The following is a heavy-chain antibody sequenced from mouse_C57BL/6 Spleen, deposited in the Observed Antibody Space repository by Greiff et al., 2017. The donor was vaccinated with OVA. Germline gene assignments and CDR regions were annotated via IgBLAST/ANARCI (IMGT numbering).Heavy chain of an antibody. CDR2: ISYSGST. J-gene: IGHJ3*01. CDR1: GYSITSGYD. Sequence: EVKLQESGPGMVKPSQSLSLTCTVTGYSITSGYDWHWIRHFPGNKLEWMGYISYSGSTNYNPSLKSRISITHDTSKNHFFLKLNSVTTEDTATYYCARAGIAWFAYWGQGTLVTVSA. CDR3: ARAGIAWFAY. V-gene: IGHV3-1*01.